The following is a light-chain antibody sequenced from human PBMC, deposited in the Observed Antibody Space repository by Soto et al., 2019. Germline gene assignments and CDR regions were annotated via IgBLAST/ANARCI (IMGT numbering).Light chain of an antibody. J-gene: IGKJ1*01. V-gene: IGKV3-20*01. CDR1: QTLSSSF. Sequence: EIVMTQSPATLSVSPGDRATLSCRTSQTLSSSFLAWYQQTPGQAPRLLIYDTSTGAIDIPDRFSGSGSRTDFTLTISRLEPEDFAVYYCQQYGYLGTFGQGTKVDIK. CDR2: DTS. CDR3: QQYGYLGT.